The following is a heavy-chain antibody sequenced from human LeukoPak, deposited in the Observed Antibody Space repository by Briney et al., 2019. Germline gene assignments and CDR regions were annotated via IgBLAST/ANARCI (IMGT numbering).Heavy chain of an antibody. CDR1: GFTFSSYS. V-gene: IGHV3-7*01. D-gene: IGHD1-26*01. Sequence: GGSLRLSCAASGFTFSSYSMNWVRQAPGKGLEWVANIKQDGSEKYYVDSVKGRFTISRDNAKNSLYLQMNSLRAEDTAVYYCARASGSKRVGAFDIWGQGTTVTVSS. J-gene: IGHJ3*02. CDR3: ARASGSKRVGAFDI. CDR2: IKQDGSEK.